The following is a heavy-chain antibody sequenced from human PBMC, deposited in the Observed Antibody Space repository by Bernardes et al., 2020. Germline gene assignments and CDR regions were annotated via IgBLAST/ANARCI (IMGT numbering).Heavy chain of an antibody. CDR2: IWYDGSNK. CDR3: ARGPAYYDFWSGYYRGDAFDI. Sequence: GGSLRLSCAASGFTFSSYGMHWVRQAPGKGLEWVAVIWYDGSNKYYADSVKGRFTISRDNSKNTLYLQMNSLRAEDTAVYYCARGPAYYDFWSGYYRGDAFDIWGQGTMVTVSS. J-gene: IGHJ3*02. CDR1: GFTFSSYG. D-gene: IGHD3-3*01. V-gene: IGHV3-33*01.